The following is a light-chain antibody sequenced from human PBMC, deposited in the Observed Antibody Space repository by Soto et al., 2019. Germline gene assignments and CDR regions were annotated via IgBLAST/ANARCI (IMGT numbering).Light chain of an antibody. CDR3: QYYGRAPLT. V-gene: IGKV3-20*01. Sequence: EIVLTQSPGTLSLSPGERATLNCRASQSISTSSLALYRQKPGQAPRRLIYGAFNRATGIPDGLSGGGAGTDVTLIITRLEQEDFAVDYCQYYGRAPLTFGQGTKVDI. J-gene: IGKJ1*01. CDR2: GAF. CDR1: QSISTSS.